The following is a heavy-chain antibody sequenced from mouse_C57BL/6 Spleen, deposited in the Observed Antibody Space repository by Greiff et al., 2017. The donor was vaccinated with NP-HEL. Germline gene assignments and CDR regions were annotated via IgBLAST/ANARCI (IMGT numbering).Heavy chain of an antibody. CDR2: IWWDDDK. D-gene: IGHD4-1*01. V-gene: IGHV8-8*01. J-gene: IGHJ2*01. Sequence: QVQLKESGPGILQPSQTLSLTCSFSGFSLSTFGMGVGWLRQPSGQGLEWLAHIWWDDDKYYNPALKSRLTISKDTSKNQVFLKIANVYTADTATYYCARIDNWGTYFDYWGQGTTLTVSS. CDR3: ARIDNWGTYFDY. CDR1: GFSLSTFGMG.